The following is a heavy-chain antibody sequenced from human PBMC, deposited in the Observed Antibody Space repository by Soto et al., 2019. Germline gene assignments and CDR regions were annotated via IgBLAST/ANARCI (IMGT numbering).Heavy chain of an antibody. CDR3: ARGARLQWFGEELDYYYYYGMDV. D-gene: IGHD3-10*01. J-gene: IGHJ6*02. CDR2: ISYDGSNK. Sequence: PGGSLRLSCAASGFTFSSYAMHWVRQAPGKGLEWVAVISYDGSNKYYADSVKGRFTISRDNSKNTLYLQMNSLRAEDTAVYYCARGARLQWFGEELDYYYYYGMDVWGQGTTVTVSS. CDR1: GFTFSSYA. V-gene: IGHV3-30-3*01.